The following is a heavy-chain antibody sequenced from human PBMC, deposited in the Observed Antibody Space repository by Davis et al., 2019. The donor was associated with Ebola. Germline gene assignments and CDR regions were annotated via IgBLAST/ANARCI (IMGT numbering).Heavy chain of an antibody. J-gene: IGHJ6*04. D-gene: IGHD3-10*01. CDR2: ISAYNGNT. Sequence: AASVKVSCKASGYTFTSYGISWVRQAPGQGLEWMGWISAYNGNTNYAQKLQGRVTMTRDTSTSTVYMELSSLRSEDTAVYYCARDIGTMVRGAGGMDVWGKGTTVTVSS. CDR3: ARDIGTMVRGAGGMDV. CDR1: GYTFTSYG. V-gene: IGHV1-18*01.